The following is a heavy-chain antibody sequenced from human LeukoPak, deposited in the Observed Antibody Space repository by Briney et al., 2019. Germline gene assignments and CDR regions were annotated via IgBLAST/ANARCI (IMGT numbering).Heavy chain of an antibody. Sequence: SVKVSCKASGGTFSSYAISWVRQAPGQGLEWMGGIIPIFGTANYAQKFQGRVTITTDESTSTAYMELSSLRSEDTAVYYCAREEGITGTFDYWGQGTLVTVSS. V-gene: IGHV1-69*05. CDR1: GGTFSSYA. CDR2: IIPIFGTA. J-gene: IGHJ4*02. CDR3: AREEGITGTFDY. D-gene: IGHD1-7*01.